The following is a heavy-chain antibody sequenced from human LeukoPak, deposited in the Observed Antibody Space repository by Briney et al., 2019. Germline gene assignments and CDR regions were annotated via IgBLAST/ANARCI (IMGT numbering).Heavy chain of an antibody. Sequence: ASVKVSCKASGFTFTSSAVQWVRQARGQRLEWIGWIVVGGGNTNYAQKFQERVTITRDMSTSTAYMELSSLRSEDTAVYYCAAVPYGSGSYPYDYWGQGTLVTVSS. CDR2: IVVGGGNT. CDR3: AAVPYGSGSYPYDY. J-gene: IGHJ4*02. V-gene: IGHV1-58*01. CDR1: GFTFTSSA. D-gene: IGHD3-10*01.